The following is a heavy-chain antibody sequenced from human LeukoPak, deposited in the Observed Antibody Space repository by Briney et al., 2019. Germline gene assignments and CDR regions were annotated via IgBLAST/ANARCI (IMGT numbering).Heavy chain of an antibody. CDR2: FSYSGST. V-gene: IGHV4-59*01. Sequence: SETLSLTCSVSGVSISTYYWIWIRQPPAKXLEWMGFFSYSGSTKYNPSLKSRVTMSVDTSKNQFSLKLSSVTAADTAVYYCARMYSGTSYYFDYWGQGTLVTVSS. J-gene: IGHJ4*02. CDR3: ARMYSGTSYYFDY. D-gene: IGHD1-26*01. CDR1: GVSISTYY.